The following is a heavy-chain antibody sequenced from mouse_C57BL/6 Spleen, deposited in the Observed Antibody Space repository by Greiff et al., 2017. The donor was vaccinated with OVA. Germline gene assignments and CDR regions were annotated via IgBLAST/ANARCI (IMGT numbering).Heavy chain of an antibody. CDR2: IHPNSGST. V-gene: IGHV1-64*01. J-gene: IGHJ3*01. CDR3: ARSIYYGYDRGFAY. CDR1: GYTFTSYW. D-gene: IGHD2-2*01. Sequence: QVQLQQPGAELVKPGASVKLSCKASGYTFTSYWMHWVKQRPGQGLEWIGMIHPNSGSTNYNEKFKSKATLTVDKSSSTAYMQLSSLTSEDSAVYYCARSIYYGYDRGFAYWGQGTLVTVSA.